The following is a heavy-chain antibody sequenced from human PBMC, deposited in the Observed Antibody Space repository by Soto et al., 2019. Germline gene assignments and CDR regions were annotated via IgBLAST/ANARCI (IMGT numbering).Heavy chain of an antibody. J-gene: IGHJ5*02. CDR1: GFTVSSNY. Sequence: EVQLVESGGGLVQPGGSLRLSCAASGFTVSSNYMSWVRQAPGKGLEWVSVIYSGGSTYYAASVKGRFTISRHNSKNTLYLQMNSLRAADTAVYYCAREVGHGWFDPWGQGTLVTVSS. CDR3: AREVGHGWFDP. V-gene: IGHV3-53*04. CDR2: IYSGGST.